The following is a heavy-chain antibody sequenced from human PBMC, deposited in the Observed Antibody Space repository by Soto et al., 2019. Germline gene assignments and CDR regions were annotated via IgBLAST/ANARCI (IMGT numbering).Heavy chain of an antibody. J-gene: IGHJ5*02. V-gene: IGHV4-39*01. Sequence: SETLSLTCTVSGGSISDISYGWGWIRQPPGKGLQWIGCMFYSGATYYNPSLKNRVTLSVDTSNNEFSLKLVSVTAPDTAVYYCARHKSGSDWLDPWGQGTLVTVSS. CDR2: MFYSGAT. CDR1: GGSISDISYG. D-gene: IGHD2-15*01. CDR3: ARHKSGSDWLDP.